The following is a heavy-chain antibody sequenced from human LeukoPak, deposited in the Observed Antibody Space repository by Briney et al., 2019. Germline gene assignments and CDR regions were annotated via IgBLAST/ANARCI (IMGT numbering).Heavy chain of an antibody. J-gene: IGHJ6*02. CDR2: IYTSGST. Sequence: SETLSLTCTVSGGSISSYYWSWIRQPAGKGLEWIGRIYTSGSTNYNPSLKSRVTMSVDTSKNQFSLKLSSVTAADTAVYYCAREEYYDYVWGSYRPSYGMDVWGQGTTVTVSS. CDR3: AREEYYDYVWGSYRPSYGMDV. V-gene: IGHV4-4*07. D-gene: IGHD3-16*02. CDR1: GGSISSYY.